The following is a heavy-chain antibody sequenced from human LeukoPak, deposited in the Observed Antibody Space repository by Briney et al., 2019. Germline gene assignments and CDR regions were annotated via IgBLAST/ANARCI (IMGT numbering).Heavy chain of an antibody. CDR2: ISRSGSTI. V-gene: IGHV3-48*04. Sequence: GGSLRLSCAASGLSFDNFGFNWVRQAPGKALEWISFISRSGSTIHYADSVRGRLTISRDNARKSLYLYMSSLRVEDTAIYYCARDPYFFDLWGQGTLVTVSS. CDR3: ARDPYFFDL. J-gene: IGHJ4*02. CDR1: GLSFDNFG.